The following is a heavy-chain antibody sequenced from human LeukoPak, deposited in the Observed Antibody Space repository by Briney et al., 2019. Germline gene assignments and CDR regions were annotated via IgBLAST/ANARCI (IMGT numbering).Heavy chain of an antibody. CDR1: GVSFSGYY. V-gene: IGHV4-34*01. D-gene: IGHD2-15*01. CDR3: ARGYCSGGSCSTFDY. Sequence: PSETLSLTCAVYGVSFSGYYWSWLRQPPGKGLEWIGEINHSGSTNYNPSLKSRVTISVDTSKNQFSLKLSSVTVADTAVYYCARGYCSGGSCSTFDYWGQGTLVTVSS. J-gene: IGHJ4*02. CDR2: INHSGST.